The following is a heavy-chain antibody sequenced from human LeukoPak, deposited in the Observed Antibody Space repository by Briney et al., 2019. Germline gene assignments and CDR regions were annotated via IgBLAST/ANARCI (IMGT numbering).Heavy chain of an antibody. V-gene: IGHV4-39*01. D-gene: IGHD6-19*01. CDR3: ARRTTSDWNYFDY. J-gene: IGHJ4*02. CDR2: IYYTGST. CDR1: GGAISSSSHY. Sequence: KPSETLSLTCTVSGGAISSSSHYWGWIRQTPGRGLEWIGSIYYTGSTDYNPSLKSRVTISVDTSKNQFSLNLSSVTAADTAVYYCARRTTSDWNYFDYWGQGTLVSVSS.